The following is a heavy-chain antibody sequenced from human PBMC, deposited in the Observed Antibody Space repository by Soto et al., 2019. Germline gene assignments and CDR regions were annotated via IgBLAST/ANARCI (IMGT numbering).Heavy chain of an antibody. CDR1: GFTFSSYS. J-gene: IGHJ4*02. D-gene: IGHD2-15*01. CDR2: ISSSSSTI. Sequence: EVQLVKSGGGLVQPGGSLRLSCAASGFTFSSYSMNWVRQAPGKGLEWVSYISSSSSTIYYADSVKGRFTISRDIANSLYLQLNSLRAEDTAVYYCAREMAALNYFDYWGQGTLVTVSS. CDR3: AREMAALNYFDY. V-gene: IGHV3-48*01.